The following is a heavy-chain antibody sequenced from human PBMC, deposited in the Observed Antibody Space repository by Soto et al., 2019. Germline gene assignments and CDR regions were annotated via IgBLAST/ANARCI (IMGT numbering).Heavy chain of an antibody. CDR1: GDFISNTTYY. CDR3: ASPSYSFGTSGYYPFDY. V-gene: IGHV4-39*01. D-gene: IGHD3-22*01. J-gene: IGHJ4*02. Sequence: KTSETLSLTCSVSGDFISNTTYYWAWLRQAPGKGLEWVGSIYFSGSATSHYNPSLKSRVTISVATSKNKFYLTLNPVTAADTAVYYCASPSYSFGTSGYYPFDYWGQGTLVTVSS. CDR2: IYFSGSATS.